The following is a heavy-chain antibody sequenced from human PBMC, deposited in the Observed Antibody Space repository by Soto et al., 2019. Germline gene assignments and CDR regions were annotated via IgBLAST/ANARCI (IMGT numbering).Heavy chain of an antibody. CDR2: LYWDDDK. V-gene: IGHV2-5*02. J-gene: IGHJ4*02. Sequence: QITLKESGPTLVKPTQTLTLTCTFSGFSLSTSGMGVGWIRQPPGKALEWLALLYWDDDKRYSPSLNSRLTITKDTSKNQVVLTMTNMDPVDTATYYCAHRRRGYSSTWFDYWGQGTLVTVSS. CDR1: GFSLSTSGMG. CDR3: AHRRRGYSSTWFDY. D-gene: IGHD6-13*01.